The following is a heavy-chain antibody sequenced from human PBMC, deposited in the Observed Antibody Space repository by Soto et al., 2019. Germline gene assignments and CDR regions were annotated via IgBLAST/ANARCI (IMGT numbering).Heavy chain of an antibody. J-gene: IGHJ4*02. CDR1: GESFSGSY. CDR2: INHRGST. V-gene: IGHV4-34*02. CDR3: ARGRLFVAARPRGYFCDY. D-gene: IGHD6-6*01. Sequence: QVQLQQWGAGLLKPSETLSLTCAVYGESFSGSYWTWIRQPPGKGLEWIGEINHRGSTNYNPSPKRRGTMSVDTSKNQFSLNLTSVTAADAAIYYCARGRLFVAARPRGYFCDYWGQGDLVTVSS.